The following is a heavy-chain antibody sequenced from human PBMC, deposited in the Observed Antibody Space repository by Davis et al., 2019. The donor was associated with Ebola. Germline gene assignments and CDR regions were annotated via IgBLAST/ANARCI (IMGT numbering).Heavy chain of an antibody. CDR3: ARGRHYYDSSGYYGTRRFDYGLDV. CDR2: FYYSGNT. D-gene: IGHD3-22*01. CDR1: GGSISSYY. V-gene: IGHV4-59*12. Sequence: MPSETLSLTCTVSGGSISSYYWSWIRQPPGKGLEWIGYFYYSGNTNYNPSLKSRVTISVDTSKNQFSLKLSSVTAADTAVYYCARGRHYYDSSGYYGTRRFDYGLDVWGKGTTVTVSS. J-gene: IGHJ6*04.